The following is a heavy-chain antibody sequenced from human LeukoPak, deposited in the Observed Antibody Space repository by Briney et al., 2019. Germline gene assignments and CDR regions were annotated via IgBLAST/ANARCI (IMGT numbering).Heavy chain of an antibody. Sequence: SETLSLTCTVSGVSISSSNSYCGWIRQPPGKGLEWIGSIYYTGNTYYNASLKSRVTISIDTSKNQISLRLTSVTVTDTAMYYCARQTGSGLFTLPGGQGTLVTVSS. D-gene: IGHD3/OR15-3a*01. CDR1: GVSISSSNSY. J-gene: IGHJ4*02. CDR3: ARQTGSGLFTLP. V-gene: IGHV4-39*01. CDR2: IYYTGNT.